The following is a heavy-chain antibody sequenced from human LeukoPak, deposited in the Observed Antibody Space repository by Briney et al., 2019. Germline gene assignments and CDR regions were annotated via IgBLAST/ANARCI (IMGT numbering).Heavy chain of an antibody. J-gene: IGHJ3*02. D-gene: IGHD3-9*01. CDR2: IKRKTDGGTP. CDR1: GFTFSNAW. Sequence: GGSLRLSCAASGFTFSNAWMTWVRQAPGKGLEWVGRIKRKTDGGTPDYAAPVAGRFTISRDDSKNTLYLQMNSLKIEDTAVYYCTTDSDILTGYYRGAFDIWGQGTMVTVSS. V-gene: IGHV3-15*01. CDR3: TTDSDILTGYYRGAFDI.